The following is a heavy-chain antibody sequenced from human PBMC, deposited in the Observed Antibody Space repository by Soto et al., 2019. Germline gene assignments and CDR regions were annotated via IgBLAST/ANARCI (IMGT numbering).Heavy chain of an antibody. J-gene: IGHJ6*03. V-gene: IGHV3-23*01. CDR1: GFTVSSYA. D-gene: IGHD4-4*01. Sequence: EVQLLESGGGLVQPGGSLRLSCAASGFTVSSYAMSWVRQAPGKGLEWVSVISGSGSTYSADSVKGRFTISRDSSKNTVYLQMNSLRAEDTAVYYCAKALRFAFTTGYYMDVWGRGTTVSVCS. CDR2: ISGSGST. CDR3: AKALRFAFTTGYYMDV.